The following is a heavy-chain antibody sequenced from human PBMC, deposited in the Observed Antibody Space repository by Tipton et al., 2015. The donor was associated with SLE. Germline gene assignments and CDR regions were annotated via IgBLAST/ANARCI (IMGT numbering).Heavy chain of an antibody. Sequence: TLSLTCAVYGGSFSGYYWSWIRQPAGKGLEWIGYIYTSGSTNYNPSLKSRVTISVDTSKNQFSLKLSSVTAADTAVYYCAREYYGGKKIDYWGQGTLVTVSS. J-gene: IGHJ4*02. CDR2: IYTSGST. V-gene: IGHV4-4*07. D-gene: IGHD4-23*01. CDR1: GGSFSGYY. CDR3: AREYYGGKKIDY.